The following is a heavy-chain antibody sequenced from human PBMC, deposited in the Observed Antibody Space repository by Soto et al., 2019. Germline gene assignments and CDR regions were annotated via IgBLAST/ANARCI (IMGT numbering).Heavy chain of an antibody. V-gene: IGHV1-2*04. CDR2: INPNSGGT. CDR1: GYTFTGYY. J-gene: IGHJ5*02. CDR3: ARSKPVAEFDP. Sequence: RASVKVSCKASGYTFTGYYMHWVRQAPGQGLEWMGWINPNSGGTNYAQKFQGWVTMTRDTSISTAYMELSRLRSDDTAVYYCARSKPVAEFDPWGQGTLVTVSS.